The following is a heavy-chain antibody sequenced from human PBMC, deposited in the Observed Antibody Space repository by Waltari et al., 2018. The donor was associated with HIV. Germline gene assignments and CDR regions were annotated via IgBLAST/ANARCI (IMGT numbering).Heavy chain of an antibody. Sequence: QVQLQQWGAGLLKPSETLSLPCAVYGGCFCGYYWSWLRQPPGKGLEWIGETNHSGSTNYNPSLKSRVTISVDTSKNQFSLKLSSVTAADTAVYYCARAPMTAAGTNGLFDYWGQGTLVTVSS. J-gene: IGHJ4*02. CDR1: GGCFCGYY. D-gene: IGHD6-13*01. CDR2: TNHSGST. V-gene: IGHV4-34*01. CDR3: ARAPMTAAGTNGLFDY.